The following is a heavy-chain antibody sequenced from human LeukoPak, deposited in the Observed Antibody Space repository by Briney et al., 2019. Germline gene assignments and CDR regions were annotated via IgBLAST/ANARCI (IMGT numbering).Heavy chain of an antibody. CDR1: GFTFSSYG. CDR3: VGEEATGVCYWDF. Sequence: GGSLRLSCATSGFTFSSYGMDWVRQAPGKGLEWISGITGSSDSKYYIDSVKGRFIISRDNAKNSLYLQMSSLRADDTSVYYCVGEEATGVCYWDFWGQGTLVTVSS. CDR2: ITGSSDSK. V-gene: IGHV3-21*01. J-gene: IGHJ4*02. D-gene: IGHD2-21*01.